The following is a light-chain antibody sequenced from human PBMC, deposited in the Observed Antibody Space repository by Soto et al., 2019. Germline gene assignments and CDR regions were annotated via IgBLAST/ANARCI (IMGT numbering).Light chain of an antibody. CDR2: GAS. V-gene: IGKV3-15*01. CDR3: QQYHNWPPQYT. Sequence: EIVMTQSPATLSVSPGERATLSCRASQTVASNVAWYQQKPGQAPRLLIHGASTRATGVSARFSGTGSGTEFTLTISILQSEDFAVYYCQQYHNWPPQYTFGQGTRLQIK. J-gene: IGKJ2*01. CDR1: QTVASN.